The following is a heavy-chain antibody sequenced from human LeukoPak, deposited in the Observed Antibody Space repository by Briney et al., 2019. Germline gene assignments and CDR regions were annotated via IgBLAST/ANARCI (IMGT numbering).Heavy chain of an antibody. CDR2: INPSGGST. CDR3: AIGEMATNAFDI. D-gene: IGHD5-24*01. CDR1: GYTFTSYY. J-gene: IGHJ3*02. V-gene: IGHV1-46*01. Sequence: GASVKVSCKASGYTFTSYYMHWVRQAPGQGLEWRGIINPSGGSTSYAQKFQGRVTMTRDTSTSTVYMELSSLRSEDTAVYYCAIGEMATNAFDIWGQGTMVTVSS.